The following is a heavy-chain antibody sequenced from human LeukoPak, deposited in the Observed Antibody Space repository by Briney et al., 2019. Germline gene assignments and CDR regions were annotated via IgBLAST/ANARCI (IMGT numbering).Heavy chain of an antibody. J-gene: IGHJ4*02. Sequence: GESLKISCKGSGYNFNTHWIAWVRQIPGKGLEWMGIIHPDDSTTQYSPSFQGQVTISADKSINTAFLQWNSLKASDTAMYYCASRPVATTVVPWPFYWGQGSLVTVSS. D-gene: IGHD4-23*01. CDR2: IHPDDSTT. CDR3: ASRPVATTVVPWPFY. V-gene: IGHV5-51*01. CDR1: GYNFNTHW.